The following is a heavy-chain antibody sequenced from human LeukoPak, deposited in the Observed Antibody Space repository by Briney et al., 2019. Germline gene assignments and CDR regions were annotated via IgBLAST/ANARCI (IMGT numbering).Heavy chain of an antibody. Sequence: SETLSLTCTVSGSSISSYYWSWIRQPPGKGLEWIGYIYYSGSTNYNPSLKSRVTISVDTSKNQFSLKLSSVTAADTAVYYCARQVVVRDAFDIWGQGTMVTVSS. D-gene: IGHD3-22*01. V-gene: IGHV4-59*08. CDR2: IYYSGST. J-gene: IGHJ3*02. CDR3: ARQVVVRDAFDI. CDR1: GSSISSYY.